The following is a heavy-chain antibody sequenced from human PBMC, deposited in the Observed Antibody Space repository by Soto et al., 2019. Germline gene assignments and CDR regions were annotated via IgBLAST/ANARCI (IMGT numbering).Heavy chain of an antibody. Sequence: VAVIWYDGSNKYYVDSVKGRFTISRDNSKNTLYLQMNSLRAEDTAVYYCARDPRIAARHSYYYYYMDVWGKGTTVTVSS. CDR3: ARDPRIAARHSYYYYYMDV. CDR2: IWYDGSNK. J-gene: IGHJ6*03. V-gene: IGHV3-33*01. D-gene: IGHD6-6*01.